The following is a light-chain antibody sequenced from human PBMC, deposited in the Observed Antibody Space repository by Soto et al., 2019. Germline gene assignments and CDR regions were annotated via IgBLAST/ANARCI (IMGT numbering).Light chain of an antibody. Sequence: QSVLTQPASASGFPGQSVTISCTGTSSDVGYYGSVSWYQQHPGKAPKLVIYEGTKRPSGVPDRVSASKSGNTASLTRAVLRAEDEADYYCSSYAGSNNFVFGSGTKLTVL. CDR3: SSYAGSNNFV. V-gene: IGLV2-8*01. CDR1: SSDVGYYGS. J-gene: IGLJ1*01. CDR2: EGT.